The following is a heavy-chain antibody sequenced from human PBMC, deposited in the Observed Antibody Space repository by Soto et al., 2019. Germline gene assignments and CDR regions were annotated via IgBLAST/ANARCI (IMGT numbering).Heavy chain of an antibody. CDR3: ARDQRLDSYSSPLYLYFDS. Sequence: SETLSLTCTVSGGSMSSNYWSWIRQSAGKGLEWIGRIYTSGTTNYNPSIKSRVTMSVDTSKNRFSLKLTSVTAADTAVYYCARDQRLDSYSSPLYLYFDSWGQGSLVTVPS. CDR2: IYTSGTT. V-gene: IGHV4-4*07. D-gene: IGHD6-19*01. J-gene: IGHJ4*02. CDR1: GGSMSSNY.